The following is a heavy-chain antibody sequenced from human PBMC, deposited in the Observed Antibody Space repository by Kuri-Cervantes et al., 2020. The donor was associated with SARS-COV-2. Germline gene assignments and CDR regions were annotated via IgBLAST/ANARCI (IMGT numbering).Heavy chain of an antibody. Sequence: GSLRLSCAVSGYSISSGYYWGWIRQPPGKGLEWIGSIYYSGSTYYNPSLKSRVTISVDTSKNQFSLKLSSVTAADTAVYYCARKRTTVTTFWFDPWGQGTLVTVSS. CDR2: IYYSGST. CDR1: GYSISSGYY. J-gene: IGHJ5*02. V-gene: IGHV4-38-2*01. D-gene: IGHD4-17*01. CDR3: ARKRTTVTTFWFDP.